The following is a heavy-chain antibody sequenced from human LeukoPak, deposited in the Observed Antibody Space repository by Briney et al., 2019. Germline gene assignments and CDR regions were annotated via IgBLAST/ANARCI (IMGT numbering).Heavy chain of an antibody. V-gene: IGHV4-59*01. CDR2: IYYSGST. CDR3: ARDRGSRRSYYYYYMDV. D-gene: IGHD3-10*01. J-gene: IGHJ6*03. CDR1: GGSINSYY. Sequence: SETLSLTCTVSGGSINSYYWSWIRQPPGKGLEWIGYIYYSGSTNYNPSLKSRVTISVDTSKNQFSLKLSSVTAADTAVYYCARDRGSRRSYYYYYMDVWGKGTTVTVSS.